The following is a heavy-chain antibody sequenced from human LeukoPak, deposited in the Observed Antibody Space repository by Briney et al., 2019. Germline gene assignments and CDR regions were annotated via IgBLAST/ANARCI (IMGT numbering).Heavy chain of an antibody. Sequence: SETLSLTCAVSGYSISSGYYWGWIRQPPGKGLEWIGSIYHSGSTYYNPSLKSRVTISVDTSKNQFSLKLSSVTAADTAVYYCAIEDTAMALYMDVWGKGTTVTVSS. V-gene: IGHV4-38-2*02. CDR1: GYSISSGYY. CDR3: AIEDTAMALYMDV. CDR2: IYHSGST. D-gene: IGHD5-18*01. J-gene: IGHJ6*03.